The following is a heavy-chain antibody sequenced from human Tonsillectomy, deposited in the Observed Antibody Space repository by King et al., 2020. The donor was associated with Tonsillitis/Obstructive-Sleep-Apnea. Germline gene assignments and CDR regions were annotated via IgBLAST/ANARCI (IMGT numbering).Heavy chain of an antibody. J-gene: IGHJ4*02. CDR2: INYTGGS. D-gene: IGHD2-2*01. CDR3: TASGIPGAVVVPAAVTY. CDR1: GGSVSTGGHY. V-gene: IGHV4-31*11. Sequence: QLQESGPGLVKPSQTLSLTCAVSGGSVSTGGHYLGGIRQQPGKGLEWVGYINYTGGSDYNPSLKSRVTISRDTSKNQFSLRLSSVTAADTAVYYCTASGIPGAVVVPAAVTYWGQGTLVTVSS.